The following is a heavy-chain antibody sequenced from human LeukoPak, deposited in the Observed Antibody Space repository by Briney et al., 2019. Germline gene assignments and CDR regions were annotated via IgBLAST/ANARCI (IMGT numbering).Heavy chain of an antibody. CDR2: IYHSGST. V-gene: IGHV4-30-2*01. Sequence: SQTLSLTCAVSGGSISSGGYSWSWIRQPPGKGLEWIGYIYHSGSTYYNPSLKSRVTISVDRSKNQFSLKLSSVTAADTAVYYCARGETTAARQGLLFDYWGQGTLVTVSS. J-gene: IGHJ4*02. CDR3: ARGETTAARQGLLFDY. CDR1: GGSISSGGYS. D-gene: IGHD6-6*01.